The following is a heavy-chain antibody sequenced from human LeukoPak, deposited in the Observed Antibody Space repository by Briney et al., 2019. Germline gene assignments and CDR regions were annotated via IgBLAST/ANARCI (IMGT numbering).Heavy chain of an antibody. D-gene: IGHD3-16*01. Sequence: GGSLRLSCAASGFTFGTYWMSWVRQAPGKGLEWVANIRGDGGKKNYVDSVRGRFTISRDNAKNSLYLQMNSLRAEDTAVYYCARDWGEEGRPTDYWGQGTLVTVSS. J-gene: IGHJ4*02. CDR1: GFTFGTYW. CDR3: ARDWGEEGRPTDY. CDR2: IRGDGGKK. V-gene: IGHV3-7*01.